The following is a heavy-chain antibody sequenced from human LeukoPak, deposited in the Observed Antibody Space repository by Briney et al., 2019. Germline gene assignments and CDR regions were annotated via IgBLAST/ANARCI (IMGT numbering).Heavy chain of an antibody. CDR1: GGTFSSYA. J-gene: IGHJ4*02. V-gene: IGHV1-69*13. CDR2: IIPIFGTA. CDR3: ARTSYCGGDCLDY. D-gene: IGHD2-21*02. Sequence: SVKVSCKASGGTFSSYAISWVRQAPGQGLEWMGGIIPIFGTANYAQKFQGRVTIAADESTSTAYMELSSLRSEDTAVYYCARTSYCGGDCLDYWGQGTLVTVSS.